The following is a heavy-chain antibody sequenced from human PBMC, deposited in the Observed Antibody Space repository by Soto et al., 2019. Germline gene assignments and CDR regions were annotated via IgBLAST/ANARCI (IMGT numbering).Heavy chain of an antibody. Sequence: PSETLSLTCTVSGGSISSSSYYWGWIRQPPGKGLEWIGSIYYSGSTYYNPSLKSRVTISVDTSKNQFSLKLSSVTAADTAVYYCARLGNYGDYEGWYFDLWGRGTLVTVSS. V-gene: IGHV4-39*01. CDR1: GGSISSSSYY. J-gene: IGHJ2*01. D-gene: IGHD4-17*01. CDR2: IYYSGST. CDR3: ARLGNYGDYEGWYFDL.